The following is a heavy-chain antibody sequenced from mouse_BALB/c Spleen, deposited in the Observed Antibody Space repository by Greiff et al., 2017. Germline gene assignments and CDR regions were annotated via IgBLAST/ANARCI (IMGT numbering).Heavy chain of an antibody. Sequence: VKLMESGPGLVQPSQSLSITCTVSGFSLTSYGVHWVRQSPGKGLEWLGVIWSGGSTDYNAAFISRLSISKDNSKSQVFFKMNSLQANDTAIYYCARKRYYGSREAMDYWGQGTSVTVSS. CDR3: ARKRYYGSREAMDY. V-gene: IGHV2-2*02. CDR2: IWSGGST. CDR1: GFSLTSYG. D-gene: IGHD1-1*01. J-gene: IGHJ4*01.